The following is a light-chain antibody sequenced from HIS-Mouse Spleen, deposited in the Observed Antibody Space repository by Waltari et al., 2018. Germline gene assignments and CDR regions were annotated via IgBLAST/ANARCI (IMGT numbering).Light chain of an antibody. Sequence: QSALTHPASLSGSPGTSVSLSCPGTRLDAGSYNLLSWYQQHPGKAPKLMIYEGSKRPSGVSNRFSGSKSGNTASLTISGLQAEDEADYYCCSYAGSSTWVFGGGTKLTVL. CDR2: EGS. J-gene: IGLJ3*02. CDR3: CSYAGSSTWV. CDR1: RLDAGSYNL. V-gene: IGLV2-23*01.